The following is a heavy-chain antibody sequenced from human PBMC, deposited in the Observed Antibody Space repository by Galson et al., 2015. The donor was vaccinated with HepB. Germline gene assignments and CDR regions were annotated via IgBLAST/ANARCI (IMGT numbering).Heavy chain of an antibody. D-gene: IGHD2-15*01. CDR3: ARLYCSGGSCYFDY. Sequence: SLRLSCAASGFTFSSYAMHWVRQAPGKGLAYVSAINTNGGSTNYASSAKGRFTISRDNSKNTLYLQMGSLRAEDMAVYYCARLYCSGGSCYFDYWGQGTLVTVSS. J-gene: IGHJ4*02. CDR2: INTNGGST. CDR1: GFTFSSYA. V-gene: IGHV3-64*01.